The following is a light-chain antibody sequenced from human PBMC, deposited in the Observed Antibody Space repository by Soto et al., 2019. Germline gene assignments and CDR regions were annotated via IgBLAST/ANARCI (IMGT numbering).Light chain of an antibody. CDR2: SDN. CDR1: SSNLGSNS. V-gene: IGLV1-44*01. J-gene: IGLJ3*02. Sequence: QSVLTQPPSASGTPGQRVTISCSGSSSNLGSNSVNWYQQVPGTAPKLLISSDNQRPSGVPDRFSGSQSGTSASLAISGLQSEDEADYHCGAWDDSLNGWVFGGGTMVTVL. CDR3: GAWDDSLNGWV.